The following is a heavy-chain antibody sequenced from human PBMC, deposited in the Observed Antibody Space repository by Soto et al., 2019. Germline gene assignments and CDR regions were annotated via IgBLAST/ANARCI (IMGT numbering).Heavy chain of an antibody. Sequence: ASVKISCNAPADTFTSNYIHWVRQAPGHGLEWRRIINPNGGSTNFAQTFQGRVTMTTDTSKSTVYMELRSLRSEDTAVYYCARSSGGAVSFVIERLNWLAPWGQGSLVTVSS. CDR3: ARSSGGAVSFVIERLNWLAP. CDR1: ADTFTSNY. V-gene: IGHV1-46*01. D-gene: IGHD3-16*02. J-gene: IGHJ5*02. CDR2: INPNGGST.